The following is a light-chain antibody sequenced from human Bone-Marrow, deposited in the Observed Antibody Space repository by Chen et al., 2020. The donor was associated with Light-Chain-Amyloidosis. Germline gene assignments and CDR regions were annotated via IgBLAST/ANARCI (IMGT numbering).Light chain of an antibody. V-gene: IGLV2-14*01. Sequence: QSALTQPASVSGSPGQSITIPCTGTSGGVGTSNYVSWYQQHPGKAPKVMFYAVSNRPSGVSNRFSGSKSGNTASLTISGLQAEDEADYYCSSFTSSSSYVFGPGTKVTVL. CDR1: SGGVGTSNY. CDR3: SSFTSSSSYV. J-gene: IGLJ1*01. CDR2: AVS.